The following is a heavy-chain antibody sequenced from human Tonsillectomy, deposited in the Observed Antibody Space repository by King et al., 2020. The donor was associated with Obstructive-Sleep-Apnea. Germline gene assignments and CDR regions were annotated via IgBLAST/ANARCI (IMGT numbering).Heavy chain of an antibody. J-gene: IGHJ5*02. CDR1: GGSMSGNDYY. V-gene: IGHV4-31*03. D-gene: IGHD1-14*01. Sequence: VQLQESGPGLVKPSQTLSLTCTVSGGSMSGNDYYWSWIRQHPGKDLEWIGYIYNSGRTDYNPSLEGRVSMSLDTSKNQFSLNVRSVTAADTAVYDCVRRRITSGAPNWFDPWGHGTLVTVSS. CDR2: IYNSGRT. CDR3: VRRRITSGAPNWFDP.